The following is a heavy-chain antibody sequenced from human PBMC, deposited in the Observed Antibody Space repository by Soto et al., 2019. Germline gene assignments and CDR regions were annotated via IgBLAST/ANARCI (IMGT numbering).Heavy chain of an antibody. Sequence: WETMSLTCTVSGGYVSRTSYYWDWLRPPPGKGLEWIGSIYYSGSTDYHPSLKSLVTISVDTSKNQFSLNLSSVTAVDTAIDYCAKNVLYWGQGILGTSPQ. V-gene: IGHV4-39*01. CDR3: AKNVLY. J-gene: IGHJ4*02. CDR1: GGYVSRTSYY. D-gene: IGHD6-6*01. CDR2: IYYSGST.